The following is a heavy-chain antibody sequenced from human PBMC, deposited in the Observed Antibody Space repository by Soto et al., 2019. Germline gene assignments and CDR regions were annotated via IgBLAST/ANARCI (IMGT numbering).Heavy chain of an antibody. CDR1: GGPFSGYF. CDR2: ISHSGSR. V-gene: IGHV4-34*02. D-gene: IGHD6-19*01. Sequence: QVQLQQWGAGLLKASETLSLTCVVSGGPFSGYFWTWIRQSPGRGLEWIGEISHSGSRNYNPAFKSRVIISVDSSKNHVSLKLSSVTAADSATYLCARGLAYDRPITVAEPFDSWGQGTLVTVSS. J-gene: IGHJ4*02. CDR3: ARGLAYDRPITVAEPFDS.